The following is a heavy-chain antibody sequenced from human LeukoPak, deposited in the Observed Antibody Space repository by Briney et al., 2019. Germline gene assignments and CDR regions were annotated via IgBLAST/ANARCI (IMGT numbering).Heavy chain of an antibody. CDR2: INHSGST. V-gene: IGHV4-34*01. D-gene: IGHD3-22*01. CDR1: GGSVSGYY. CDR3: ARVTGYMIEDYFDY. J-gene: IGHJ4*02. Sequence: PSETLSLTCAVYGGSVSGYYWSWIRQPPGKGLEWIGEINHSGSTNYNPSLKSRVTISVETSKNQFSLKLSSVTAADTAVYYCARVTGYMIEDYFDYWGQGTLVTVSS.